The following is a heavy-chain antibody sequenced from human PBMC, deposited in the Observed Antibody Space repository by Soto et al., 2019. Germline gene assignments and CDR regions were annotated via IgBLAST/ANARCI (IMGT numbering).Heavy chain of an antibody. D-gene: IGHD6-6*01. Sequence: QVHLVQSGAEVKKPGASVKVSCKASNETLTTYGISWVRQAPGQRPEWMGWVSGYSGHSSSAQEFQDRVIMTTDTSTNTAYMELRSLTSDDSAVYYCARDRSSSSYYYGMDVLGQGTTVTVSS. CDR3: ARDRSSSSYYYGMDV. J-gene: IGHJ6*01. V-gene: IGHV1-18*01. CDR1: NETLTTYG. CDR2: VSGYSGHS.